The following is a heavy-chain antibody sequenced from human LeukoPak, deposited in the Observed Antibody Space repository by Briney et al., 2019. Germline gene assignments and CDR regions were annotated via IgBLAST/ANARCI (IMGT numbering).Heavy chain of an antibody. CDR1: GGSFSGYY. D-gene: IGHD5-12*01. CDR3: ARAKISGWLLTSRGDWFDP. CDR2: INHSGST. J-gene: IGHJ5*02. V-gene: IGHV4-34*01. Sequence: PSETLSLTCAVYGGSFSGYYWSWIRQPPGKGLEWIGEINHSGSTNYNPSLKSRVTISVDTSKNQFSLKLSSVTAADTAVYYCARAKISGWLLTSRGDWFDPWGQGTLVTVSS.